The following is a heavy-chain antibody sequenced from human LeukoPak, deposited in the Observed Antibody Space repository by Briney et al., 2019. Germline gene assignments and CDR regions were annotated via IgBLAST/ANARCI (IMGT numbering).Heavy chain of an antibody. CDR2: INPSGST. CDR1: GGSFSGYY. CDR3: ASRMMRVVRGARLRREWFDP. D-gene: IGHD3-10*01. J-gene: IGHJ5*02. V-gene: IGHV4-34*01. Sequence: KPSETLSLTCAVYGGSFSGYYWSWIRQPPGKGLEWIGEINPSGSTNYNPSLKSRVTISVDTSKNQFSLKLSSVTAADTAVYYCASRMMRVVRGARLRREWFDPWGQGTLVTVSS.